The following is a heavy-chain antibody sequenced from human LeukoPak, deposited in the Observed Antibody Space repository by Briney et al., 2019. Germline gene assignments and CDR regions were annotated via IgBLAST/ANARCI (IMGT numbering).Heavy chain of an antibody. CDR1: GFTFSDHY. J-gene: IGHJ4*02. CDR2: ISSSGSTM. D-gene: IGHD3-3*01. V-gene: IGHV3-11*01. Sequence: GGSLRLSCAASGFTFSDHYMSWIRQAPGKGLEWVSYISSSGSTMYYADSVKGRFTISRDNAKNSLYLQMNSLRAADTAMYYCARGYYTHNGVSSFYFDYWGPGTPVTVSS. CDR3: ARGYYTHNGVSSFYFDY.